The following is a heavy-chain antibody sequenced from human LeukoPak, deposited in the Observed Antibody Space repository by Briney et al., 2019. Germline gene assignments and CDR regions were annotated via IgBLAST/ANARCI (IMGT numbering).Heavy chain of an antibody. CDR3: ARDQYYYGSGSYCLYYYGMDV. V-gene: IGHV3-53*01. CDR2: IYSGGST. CDR1: GFTVSSNY. D-gene: IGHD3-10*01. J-gene: IGHJ6*02. Sequence: GGSLRLSCAASGFTVSSNYMSWVRQAPGKGLEWVSVIYSGGSTYYADSVKGRFTISRDNSKNTLYLQMNSLRAEDTAVYYCARDQYYYGSGSYCLYYYGMDVWGQGTTVTVSS.